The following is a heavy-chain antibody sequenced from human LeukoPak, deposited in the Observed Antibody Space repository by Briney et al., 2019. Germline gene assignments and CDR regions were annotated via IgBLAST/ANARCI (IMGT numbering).Heavy chain of an antibody. V-gene: IGHV3-74*01. CDR1: GVTFSSYW. J-gene: IGHJ4*02. Sequence: GGSLRLSCAASGVTFSSYWMHWVRQAPGKGLVWVSRINSDGSSTSYAHSVKGRFTISRDNAKTTLYLQMNSLRAEDTSVYYCARGRPRKNWNDAVDNWGQGTLVTVSS. CDR2: INSDGSST. D-gene: IGHD1-1*01. CDR3: ARGRPRKNWNDAVDN.